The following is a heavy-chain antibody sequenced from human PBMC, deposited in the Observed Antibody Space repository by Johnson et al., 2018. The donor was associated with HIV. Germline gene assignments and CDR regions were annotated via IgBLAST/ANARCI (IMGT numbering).Heavy chain of an antibody. J-gene: IGHJ3*02. CDR2: IKQEGSEK. CDR3: ARDPNTYYNFWSGTRAFDI. CDR1: GSPFSSNG. V-gene: IGHV3-7*01. D-gene: IGHD3-3*01. Sequence: VQLVESGGGLVQPGGSLSLSCATSGSPFSSNGRTWVRQAPGKGLAWVANIKQEGSEKYFVDPVKGRFPISRDNSKNTLYLQMNSLRAEDTAVYYCARDPNTYYNFWSGTRAFDIWGQGTMVTVSS.